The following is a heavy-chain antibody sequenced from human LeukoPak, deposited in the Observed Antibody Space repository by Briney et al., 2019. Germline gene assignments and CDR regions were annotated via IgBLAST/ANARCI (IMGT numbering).Heavy chain of an antibody. Sequence: GGSLRLSCAASGFTFSSYGMHWVRQAPGKGLEWVAVIWYDGSNKYYADSVKGRFTISRDNYKDTLYLQMNSLRAEDTAVYYCARGQLGLHYFDYWGQGTLVTVSS. CDR1: GFTFSSYG. V-gene: IGHV3-33*01. CDR3: ARGQLGLHYFDY. J-gene: IGHJ4*02. CDR2: IWYDGSNK. D-gene: IGHD6-13*01.